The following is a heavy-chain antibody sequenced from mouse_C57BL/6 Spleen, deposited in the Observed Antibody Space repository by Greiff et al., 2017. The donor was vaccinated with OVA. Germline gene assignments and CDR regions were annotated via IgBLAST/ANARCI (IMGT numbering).Heavy chain of an antibody. J-gene: IGHJ1*03. V-gene: IGHV1-15*01. CDR2: IDPETGGT. CDR1: GYTFTDYE. CDR3: TGSGYYGVPNWYFEV. Sequence: VQLQQSGAELVRPGASVTLSCKASGYTFTDYEMHWVKQTPVHGLEWIGAIDPETGGTAYNQKFKGKALLTADKSSSTAYMELRSLTSEDSAVYYCTGSGYYGVPNWYFEVWGTGTTVTVSS. D-gene: IGHD1-1*01.